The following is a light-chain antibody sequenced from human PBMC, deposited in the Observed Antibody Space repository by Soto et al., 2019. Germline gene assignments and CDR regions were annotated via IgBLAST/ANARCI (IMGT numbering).Light chain of an antibody. J-gene: IGLJ2*01. Sequence: QSVLTQPPSVSGSPGQSVTISCTGTSSDVGSYNRVSWYQQPPGTAPKLMIYEVSNRPSGVPDRFSGSKSGNTASLTISGLQAEDEADYYCSLYTSSSPHVVFGGGTKVTVL. CDR1: SSDVGSYNR. V-gene: IGLV2-18*01. CDR2: EVS. CDR3: SLYTSSSPHVV.